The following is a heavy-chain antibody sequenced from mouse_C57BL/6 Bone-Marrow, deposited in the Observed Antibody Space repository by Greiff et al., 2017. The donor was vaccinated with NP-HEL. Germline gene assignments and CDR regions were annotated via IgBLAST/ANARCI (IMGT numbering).Heavy chain of an antibody. CDR1: GYAFSSSW. J-gene: IGHJ4*01. CDR2: IYPGDGDT. D-gene: IGHD1-2*01. V-gene: IGHV1-82*01. Sequence: QVQLQQSGPELVKPGASVKISCKASGYAFSSSWMNWVKQRPGKGLEWIGRIYPGDGDTNYNGKFKGKATLTADKSSSTAYMQLSSLTSEDSAVYFCARWGRLRLYAMDDWGQGTSVTVSS. CDR3: ARWGRLRLYAMDD.